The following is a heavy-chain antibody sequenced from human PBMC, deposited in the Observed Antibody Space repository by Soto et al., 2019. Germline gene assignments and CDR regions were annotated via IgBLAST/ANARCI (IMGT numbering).Heavy chain of an antibody. CDR2: IIPIFGTA. V-gene: IGHV1-69*06. Sequence: SVKVSCKASGGTFSSYAISWVRQAPGQGLEWMGGIIPIFGTANYAQKFQGRVTITADKSTSTAYMELSSLRSEDTAVYYCARRGLGYCTNGVCPDYGMDVWGQGTTVTVSS. D-gene: IGHD2-8*01. CDR3: ARRGLGYCTNGVCPDYGMDV. J-gene: IGHJ6*02. CDR1: GGTFSSYA.